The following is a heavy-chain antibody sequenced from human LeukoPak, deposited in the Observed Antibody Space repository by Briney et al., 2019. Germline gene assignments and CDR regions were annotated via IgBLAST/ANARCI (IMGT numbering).Heavy chain of an antibody. CDR3: ARDHAMVIDY. J-gene: IGHJ4*02. CDR2: IKQDGSEK. D-gene: IGHD5-18*01. V-gene: IGHV3-7*01. CDR1: GFTFSNYW. Sequence: GGSLRLSCAASGFTFSNYWMSWVRQGPGKGLEWVANIKQDGSEKYYVDSVKGRFTISRDNAKNSLYLQMNSLRAEDTAVYYCARDHAMVIDYWGQGTLVTVSS.